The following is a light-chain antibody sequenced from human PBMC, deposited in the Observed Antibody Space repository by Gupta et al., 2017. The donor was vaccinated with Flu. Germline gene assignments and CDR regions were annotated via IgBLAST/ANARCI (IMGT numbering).Light chain of an antibody. CDR2: SND. Sequence: QSVLYQPPSASGTPGQRVSIPCSGSSSNIGRNTANWYQQFPGTAPKRLRDSNDHRPSGVPDRFSGSKSGTYASPETRGLQSEDEADDYCADWDDSMDGHVFGPGTRLTVL. CDR3: ADWDDSMDGHV. J-gene: IGLJ1*01. V-gene: IGLV1-44*01. CDR1: SSNIGRNT.